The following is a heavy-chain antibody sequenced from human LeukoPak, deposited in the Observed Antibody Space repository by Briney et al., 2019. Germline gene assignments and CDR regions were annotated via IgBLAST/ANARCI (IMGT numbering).Heavy chain of an antibody. CDR3: ARGYWGSGY. CDR2: INHSGST. J-gene: IGHJ4*02. V-gene: IGHV4-34*01. CDR1: GGSFSGYY. D-gene: IGHD7-27*01. Sequence: SETLSPTCAVYGGSFSGYYWSWIRQPPGKGLEWIGEINHSGSTNYNPSLKSRVTISVGTSKNQFSLKLSSVTAADTAVYYCARGYWGSGYWGQGTLVTVSS.